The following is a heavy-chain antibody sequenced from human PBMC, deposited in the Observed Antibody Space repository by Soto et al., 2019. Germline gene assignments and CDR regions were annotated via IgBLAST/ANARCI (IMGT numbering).Heavy chain of an antibody. CDR1: GFSLSTSGVG. Sequence: QITLKESGPTLVKPTQTLTLTCTFSGFSLSTSGVGVGWIRQPPGKALEWLALIYWDDDKRYSPSLKSRLTITKVTSKIQEVLTMTNMDPVGTATYYCAHNGPYGILTSSPHESAFDIWGQGTMVTVSS. V-gene: IGHV2-5*02. D-gene: IGHD3-9*01. J-gene: IGHJ3*02. CDR3: AHNGPYGILTSSPHESAFDI. CDR2: IYWDDDK.